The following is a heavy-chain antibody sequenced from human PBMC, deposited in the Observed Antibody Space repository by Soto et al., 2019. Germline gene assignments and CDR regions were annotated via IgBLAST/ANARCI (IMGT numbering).Heavy chain of an antibody. J-gene: IGHJ4*02. Sequence: GGSLRLSCAASGFTSSIYAMIWVRQGPEKGLEWVGRARNKAYSYTTEYAASVKGRCTISRDDSKNSAYLQMNSLNTEDTAVYYCARVDKQLGTTFFEYWGQGILVTVSS. CDR2: ARNKAYSYTT. CDR1: GFTSSIYA. CDR3: ARVDKQLGTTFFEY. D-gene: IGHD1-1*01. V-gene: IGHV3-72*01.